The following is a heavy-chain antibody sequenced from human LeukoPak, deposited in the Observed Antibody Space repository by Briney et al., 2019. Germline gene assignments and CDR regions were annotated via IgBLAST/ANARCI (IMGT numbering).Heavy chain of an antibody. V-gene: IGHV1-69*13. CDR1: GYTFTGYY. J-gene: IGHJ4*02. CDR2: IIPIFGTA. CDR3: ARGGYGSGSYYRGRHLDFDY. D-gene: IGHD3-10*01. Sequence: GASVKVSCKASGYTFTGYYMHWVRQAPGQGLEWMGGIIPIFGTANYAQKFQGRVTITADESTSTAYMELSSLRSEDTAVYYCARGGYGSGSYYRGRHLDFDYWGQGTLVTVSS.